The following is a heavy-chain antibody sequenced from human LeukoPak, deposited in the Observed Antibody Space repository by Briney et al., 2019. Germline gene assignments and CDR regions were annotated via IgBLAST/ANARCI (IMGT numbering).Heavy chain of an antibody. CDR2: LSYDEKNK. J-gene: IGHJ4*02. D-gene: IGHD3-16*01. CDR1: GFTFSDYA. V-gene: IGHV3-30*04. Sequence: GGSLGLSCAASGFTFSDYAMHWVRQAPGKGLEWVSILSYDEKNKYYAESVKGRFTISRDTSKNTLYLQMNSLRSEDTAVYYCARDGGYYFDYWGQGTLVTVSS. CDR3: ARDGGYYFDY.